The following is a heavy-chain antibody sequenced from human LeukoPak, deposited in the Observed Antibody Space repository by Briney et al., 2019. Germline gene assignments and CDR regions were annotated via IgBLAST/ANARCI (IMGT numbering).Heavy chain of an antibody. J-gene: IGHJ4*02. V-gene: IGHV3-23*01. Sequence: GGSLRLSCAASGFTFSSYAMSWVRQAPGKGLEWVSAISGSGGSTYYADSVKGRFTISRDNSKNTLYLQMNSLRAEDTAVYYRAKDIAAADWFDYWGQGTLVTVSS. CDR3: AKDIAAADWFDY. D-gene: IGHD6-13*01. CDR2: ISGSGGST. CDR1: GFTFSSYA.